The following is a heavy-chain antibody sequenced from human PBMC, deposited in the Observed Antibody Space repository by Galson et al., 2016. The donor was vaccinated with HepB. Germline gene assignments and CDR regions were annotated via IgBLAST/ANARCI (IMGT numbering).Heavy chain of an antibody. V-gene: IGHV3-21*01. CDR2: ISSSSSYI. CDR1: GFTFSYYS. D-gene: IGHD2-2*01. Sequence: SLRLSCAASGFTFSYYSMNWVRQAPGKGLEWVSFISSSSSYIYYADSVKGRFTISRDNAKNSLYLQMNSLSAEDTAVYYCARVLPAADSYYYYGMDVWGKGTTVTVSS. J-gene: IGHJ6*04. CDR3: ARVLPAADSYYYYGMDV.